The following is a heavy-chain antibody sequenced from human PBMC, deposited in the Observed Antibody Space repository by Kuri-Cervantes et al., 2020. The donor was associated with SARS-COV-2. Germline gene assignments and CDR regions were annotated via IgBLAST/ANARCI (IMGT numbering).Heavy chain of an antibody. V-gene: IGHV3-23*01. CDR1: GFSFSNFD. J-gene: IGHJ4*02. CDR3: AKDKSVNIAKCYFDY. Sequence: GGSLRLSCAASGFSFSNFDMNWVRQAPGKGLEWVSLISGNADFTYYADSVKGRFTISRDNTKNTLYLQMISLRAEDTAVYYCAKDKSVNIAKCYFDYWGQGTLVTVSS. CDR2: ISGNADFT. D-gene: IGHD2/OR15-2a*01.